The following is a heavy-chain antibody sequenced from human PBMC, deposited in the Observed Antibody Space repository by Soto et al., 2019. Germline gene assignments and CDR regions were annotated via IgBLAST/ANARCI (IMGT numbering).Heavy chain of an antibody. CDR2: INPNSGGT. J-gene: IGHJ4*02. CDR3: ARTRQVGDLVDY. V-gene: IGHV1-2*02. CDR1: GYTFTGYY. D-gene: IGHD2-21*02. Sequence: ASVKVSCKASGYTFTGYYMPWVRQAPGQGLEWMGWINPNSGGTNYAQKFQGRVTMTRDTSISTAYMELSRLRSDDTAVYYCARTRQVGDLVDYWGQGTLVTVSS.